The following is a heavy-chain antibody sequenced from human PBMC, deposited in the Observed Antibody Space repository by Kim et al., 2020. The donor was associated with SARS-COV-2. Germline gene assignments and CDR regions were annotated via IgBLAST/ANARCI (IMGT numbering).Heavy chain of an antibody. CDR2: IYYSGST. CDR3: ARGFWSGYCWFDP. V-gene: IGHV4-59*13. J-gene: IGHJ5*02. CDR1: GGSISSYY. D-gene: IGHD3-3*01. Sequence: SETLSLTCTVSGGSISSYYWSWIRQPPGKGLEWIGYIYYSGSTNYNPSLKSRVTISVDTSKNQFSLKLSSVTAADTAVYYCARGFWSGYCWFDPWGQGTLVTVSS.